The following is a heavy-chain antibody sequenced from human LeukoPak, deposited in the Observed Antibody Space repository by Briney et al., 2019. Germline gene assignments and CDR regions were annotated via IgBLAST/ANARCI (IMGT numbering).Heavy chain of an antibody. V-gene: IGHV3-23*01. J-gene: IGHJ4*02. CDR1: GFAFSRYD. CDR2: ISVTGGTT. D-gene: IGHD3-9*01. CDR3: AKDKERYFDWTVFDY. Sequence: AGGSLRLSCAASGFAFSRYDMSWVRQAPGKGLEWVSTISVTGGTTFYAESVKGRFTISRDNSKNTLYLQMNSLRAEDTAVYYCAKDKERYFDWTVFDYWGQGTLVTVSS.